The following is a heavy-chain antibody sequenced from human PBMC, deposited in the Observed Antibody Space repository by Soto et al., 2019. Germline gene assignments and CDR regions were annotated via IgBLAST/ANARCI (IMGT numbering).Heavy chain of an antibody. J-gene: IGHJ6*02. V-gene: IGHV4-59*01. CDR2: IYYSGST. CDR1: GGSISSYY. Sequence: QVQLQESGPGLVKPSETLSLTCTVSGGSISSYYWSWIRQPPGKGLEWIGYIYYSGSTNYNPSLKSRVTISVDTSKNQFSLKLSSVTAADTAVYYCARDLDGGNRPYYYGMDVWGQGTTVTVSS. CDR3: ARDLDGGNRPYYYGMDV. D-gene: IGHD2-15*01.